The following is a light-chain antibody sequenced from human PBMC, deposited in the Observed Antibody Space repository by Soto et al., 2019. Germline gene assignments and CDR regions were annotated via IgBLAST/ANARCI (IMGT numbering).Light chain of an antibody. V-gene: IGLV2-14*01. CDR3: SSYTIINTRV. CDR2: EVS. Sequence: QSALIQPASVSGSPGQSITISCTGISSDVGTYNSVSWYQQDPGKAPQLMIYEVSNRPSGVSNRFSGSKSGNTASLTISGLQAEDEADYYCSSYTIINTRVFGGGTKLTV. CDR1: SSDVGTYNS. J-gene: IGLJ3*02.